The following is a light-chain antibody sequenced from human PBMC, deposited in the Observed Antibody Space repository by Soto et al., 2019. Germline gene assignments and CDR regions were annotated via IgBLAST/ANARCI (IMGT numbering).Light chain of an antibody. CDR2: AAS. CDR3: QQSYSTHT. Sequence: DIQMTQSPSSLSASVGDRVTITCRASQSISSYLNWYQQKPGKAPKLLIYAASSLQSWVPSRFSGSGSGTDFTLTISILQPEDFATYYCQQSYSTHTFGQGTKLEIK. V-gene: IGKV1-39*01. CDR1: QSISSY. J-gene: IGKJ2*01.